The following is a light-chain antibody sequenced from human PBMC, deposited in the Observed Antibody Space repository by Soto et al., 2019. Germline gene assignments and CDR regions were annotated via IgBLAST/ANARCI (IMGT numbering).Light chain of an antibody. J-gene: IGKJ2*01. V-gene: IGKV3-20*01. CDR2: GAS. Sequence: EIVLTQSPGTLSLSPGERATLSCRASQSVSSSYLAWYQQKPGQAPRLLIYGASSRATGIPDRFSGSGSGTDFTLIISRREADDFSVDYCQQYGSSPPYTFGQGTKLEIK. CDR1: QSVSSSY. CDR3: QQYGSSPPYT.